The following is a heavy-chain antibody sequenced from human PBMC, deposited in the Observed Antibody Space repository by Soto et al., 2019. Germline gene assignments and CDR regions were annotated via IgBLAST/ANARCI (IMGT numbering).Heavy chain of an antibody. CDR2: IIPIFGTA. CDR1: GGTFSSYA. D-gene: IGHD6-6*01. J-gene: IGHJ4*02. CDR3: ARDGIAARREGDYFDY. Sequence: QVQLVQSGAEVKKPGSSVKVSCKASGGTFSSYAISWVRQAPGQGLEWMGGIIPIFGTANYAQKFKGRGTITADESTSTAYMELSSLRSEDTAVYYCARDGIAARREGDYFDYWGQGTLVTVSS. V-gene: IGHV1-69*12.